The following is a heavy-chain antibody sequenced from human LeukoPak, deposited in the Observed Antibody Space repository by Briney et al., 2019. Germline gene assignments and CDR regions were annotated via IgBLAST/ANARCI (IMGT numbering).Heavy chain of an antibody. CDR1: GFTFSNYW. Sequence: GGSLRLSCAASGFTFSNYWMSWVRQAPGKGLEWVSCIKEDGSEKDYVASVKGRFTISRDNSKNTLYLQMNSLRAEDTAVYYCAKGLLNYYDSSGYDVGFWGQGTLVTVSS. D-gene: IGHD3-22*01. CDR3: AKGLLNYYDSSGYDVGF. CDR2: IKEDGSEK. V-gene: IGHV3-7*01. J-gene: IGHJ4*02.